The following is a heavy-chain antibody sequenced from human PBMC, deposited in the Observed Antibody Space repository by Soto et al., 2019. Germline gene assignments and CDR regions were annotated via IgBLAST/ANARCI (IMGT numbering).Heavy chain of an antibody. D-gene: IGHD4-17*01. CDR3: AIANYGDNDY. CDR1: GYIFPSST. V-gene: IGHV1-18*01. J-gene: IGHJ4*02. Sequence: QVQLVQSGAEVKKPGASVKVSCKAPGYIFPSSTISWVRQAPGQGLEWMGWISAYNGNIKDAQKFQGRFTMTTDTSTSTAYMELRSLTYDDTAMNYCAIANYGDNDYWCQGTLVTGSS. CDR2: ISAYNGNI.